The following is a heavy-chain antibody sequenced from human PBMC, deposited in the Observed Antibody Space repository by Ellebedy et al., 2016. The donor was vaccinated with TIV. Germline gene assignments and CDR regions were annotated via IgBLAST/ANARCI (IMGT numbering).Heavy chain of an antibody. CDR3: AKDLLRGDSRWEIDY. J-gene: IGHJ4*02. Sequence: GESLKISCAASGFTFSIYAMSWVRQAPGKGLEWVSGIVGNGGDTYYADFVKGRFTISRDNSRNTLSLQMNSLRAEDTAISYCAKDLLRGDSRWEIDYWGQGTVVTVSS. D-gene: IGHD2-21*02. CDR1: GFTFSIYA. CDR2: IVGNGGDT. V-gene: IGHV3-23*01.